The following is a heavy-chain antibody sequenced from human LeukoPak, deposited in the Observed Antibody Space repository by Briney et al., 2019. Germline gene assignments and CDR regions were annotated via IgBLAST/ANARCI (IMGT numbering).Heavy chain of an antibody. CDR1: GFTFSTYG. CDR3: AKAYYYDSPPSFAFDI. J-gene: IGHJ3*02. CDR2: IRYDGSNK. Sequence: PGGSLRLSCTASGFTFSTYGMHWVRQAPGKGLEWVAFIRYDGSNKYYADSVKGRFTISRDNSKNTLYLQMNSLRAEDTAVYYCAKAYYYDSPPSFAFDIWGQGTMVTVSS. V-gene: IGHV3-30*02. D-gene: IGHD3-22*01.